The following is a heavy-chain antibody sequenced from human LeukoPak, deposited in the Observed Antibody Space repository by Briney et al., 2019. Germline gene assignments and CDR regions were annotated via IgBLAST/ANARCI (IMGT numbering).Heavy chain of an antibody. CDR3: AKDRARGSFDY. CDR2: ISGSGGST. J-gene: IGHJ4*02. Sequence: GGSLRLTCAASGFTFSSYAMRWVRQAPGKGLEWVSAISGSGGSTYYADSVKGRFTISRDNSKNTLYLQMNSLRAEDTAVYYCAKDRARGSFDYWGQGTLVTVSS. V-gene: IGHV3-23*01. CDR1: GFTFSSYA. D-gene: IGHD3-16*01.